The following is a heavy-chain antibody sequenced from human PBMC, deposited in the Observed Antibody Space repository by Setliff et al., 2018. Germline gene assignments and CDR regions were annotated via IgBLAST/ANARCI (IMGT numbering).Heavy chain of an antibody. CDR1: GFTFSSYW. D-gene: IGHD3-16*01. Sequence: GSLRLSCAAPGFTFSSYWMSWVRQAPGKGLERVANIKQDGSEKYYVDSVKGRFTISRDNAKNSLYLQMNSLRGEDTAVYYCARDGGEYWGQGTLVTVSS. CDR3: ARDGGEY. CDR2: IKQDGSEK. V-gene: IGHV3-7*01. J-gene: IGHJ4*02.